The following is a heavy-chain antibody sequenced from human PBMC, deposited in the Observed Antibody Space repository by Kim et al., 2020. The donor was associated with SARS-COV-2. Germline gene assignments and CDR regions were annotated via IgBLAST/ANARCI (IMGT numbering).Heavy chain of an antibody. J-gene: IGHJ4*02. Sequence: YYSGSTYYNPSLKSRVTISVDTSKNQFSLELSSVTAADTAVYYCAREFDYWGQGTLVTVSS. V-gene: IGHV4-31*02. CDR3: AREFDY. CDR2: YYSGST.